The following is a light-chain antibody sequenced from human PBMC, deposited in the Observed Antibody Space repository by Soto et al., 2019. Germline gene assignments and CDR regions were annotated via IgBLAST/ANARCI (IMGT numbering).Light chain of an antibody. V-gene: IGKV1-39*01. CDR3: HQIYSAPPT. J-gene: IGKJ2*01. CDR1: QSISGY. Sequence: DIQMTQSPSSLSASVGDRVTITCRASQSISGYLNWFQQKPGKAPNLLVYHTSKLQSGVPSRFSGSGSGTDFTLTISSLQPEDFATYYCHQIYSAPPTFGQGTKLDIK. CDR2: HTS.